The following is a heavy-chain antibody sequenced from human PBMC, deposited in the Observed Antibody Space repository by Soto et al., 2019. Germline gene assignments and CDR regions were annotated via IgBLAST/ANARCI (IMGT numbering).Heavy chain of an antibody. CDR3: ARSPTQYSSSWYSQRMYYYYYMEV. CDR1: GYTFTSYD. Sequence: ASVKVSCKASGYTFTSYDINLVRQATGQGLEWMGWMNPNSGNTGYAQKFQGRVTMTRNTSISTAYMELSSLRSEDTAVYYCARSPTQYSSSWYSQRMYYYYYMEVWGKGTTVTVSS. J-gene: IGHJ6*03. CDR2: MNPNSGNT. V-gene: IGHV1-8*01. D-gene: IGHD6-13*01.